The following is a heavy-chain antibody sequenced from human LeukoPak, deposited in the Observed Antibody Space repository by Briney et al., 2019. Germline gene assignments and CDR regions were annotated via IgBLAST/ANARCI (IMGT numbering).Heavy chain of an antibody. V-gene: IGHV4-4*07. Sequence: PSETLSLTCTVSGGSFNNYYWNWLRQPAGKGLEWIGRIYSSGSTDYNPSLKSRVTMSVDTSKNQFSLNLTSVTAADSAVYYCARARGRLLLIDYWGQGTLVTVSS. CDR2: IYSSGST. J-gene: IGHJ4*02. CDR3: ARARGRLLLIDY. D-gene: IGHD2-15*01. CDR1: GGSFNNYY.